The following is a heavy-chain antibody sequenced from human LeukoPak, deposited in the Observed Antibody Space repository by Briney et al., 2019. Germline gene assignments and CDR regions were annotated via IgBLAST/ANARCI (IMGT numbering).Heavy chain of an antibody. D-gene: IGHD3-10*01. J-gene: IGHJ3*02. Sequence: PGGSLRLSCAASGFTFSTYSMNWVRQAPGKGLEWVSFIYTSASYKYYGESMKGRFTISRDNAKKSLYLQMNGLRADDTAVYYCARGRSITLLRGVAMSDGFDIWGQGTMVTVSP. CDR1: GFTFSTYS. V-gene: IGHV3-21*01. CDR2: IYTSASYK. CDR3: ARGRSITLLRGVAMSDGFDI.